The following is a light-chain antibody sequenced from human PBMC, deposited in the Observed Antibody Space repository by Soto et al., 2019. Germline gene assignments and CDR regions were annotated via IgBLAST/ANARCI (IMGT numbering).Light chain of an antibody. Sequence: DIVLTQSPGTLSLSPGERATLSCRASQSVGSNYLAWYQQKPGQAPRLLIYAAFSRATGIPDRFSGSGSGTDFTLTITRLEPEDGAVDYCQHYCTTVYTVGQGTKLEIK. CDR2: AAF. CDR1: QSVGSNY. V-gene: IGKV3-20*01. CDR3: QHYCTTVYT. J-gene: IGKJ2*01.